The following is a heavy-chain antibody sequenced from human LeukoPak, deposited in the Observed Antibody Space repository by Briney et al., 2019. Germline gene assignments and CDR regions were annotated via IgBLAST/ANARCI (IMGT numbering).Heavy chain of an antibody. Sequence: SETLSLTCTVSGGSISSSSYYWGWIRQPPGKGLEWIGSIYYSGSTYYNPSLKSRVTISVDTSKNQFSLKLSSVTAADTAVYYCARTSGPLTQQLVRRWYFDLWGRGTLVTVSS. CDR2: IYYSGST. J-gene: IGHJ2*01. CDR3: ARTSGPLTQQLVRRWYFDL. CDR1: GGSISSSSYY. V-gene: IGHV4-39*07. D-gene: IGHD6-13*01.